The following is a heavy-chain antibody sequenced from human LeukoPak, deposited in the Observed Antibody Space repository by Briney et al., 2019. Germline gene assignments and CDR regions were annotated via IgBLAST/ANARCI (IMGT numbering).Heavy chain of an antibody. J-gene: IGHJ4*02. CDR1: GFTFNSYG. V-gene: IGHV3-30*18. CDR3: AKAPSYYDSSSPYY. D-gene: IGHD3-22*01. Sequence: GGSLRLSCAASGFTFNSYGIHWVRQAPGKGLEWVSVISKDGSNKYYADSVKGRFTISRDNSKNTLYPQMNSLRAEDTAVYYCAKAPSYYDSSSPYYWGQGTLVTVSS. CDR2: ISKDGSNK.